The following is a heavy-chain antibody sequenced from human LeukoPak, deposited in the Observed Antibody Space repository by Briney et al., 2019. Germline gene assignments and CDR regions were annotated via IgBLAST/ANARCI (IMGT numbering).Heavy chain of an antibody. J-gene: IGHJ3*01. D-gene: IGHD3-16*01. CDR2: IDPDGSVA. CDR3: ARELGRGGSAFDV. V-gene: IGHV3-74*01. CDR1: GFSLSNHW. Sequence: TGGSLRLSCEAPGFSLSNHWMHWVRQAPGKGLVWVAHIDPDGSVANYGDSVKGRFTISRDNAKNTLYLQMDSLRAEDTAVYYCARELGRGGSAFDVWGQGTMVTVSS.